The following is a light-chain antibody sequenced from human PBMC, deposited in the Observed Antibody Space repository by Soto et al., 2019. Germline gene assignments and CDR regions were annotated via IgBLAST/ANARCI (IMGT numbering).Light chain of an antibody. CDR2: DAS. J-gene: IGKJ5*01. CDR1: QSISSW. CDR3: QQYKSYL. V-gene: IGKV1-5*01. Sequence: DIQMTQSPSTLSASVGDRVTITCRASQSISSWLAWYQQKPGKAPKLLIYDASSLESGVPSRFSGSGSGTEFTLTISSLQPDDFATYYCQQYKSYLFGQGTRLEI.